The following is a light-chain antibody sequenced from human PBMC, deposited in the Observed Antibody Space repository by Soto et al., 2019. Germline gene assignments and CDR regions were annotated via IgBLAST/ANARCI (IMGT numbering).Light chain of an antibody. CDR1: SSDLGAGYD. CDR2: GNT. J-gene: IGLJ2*01. V-gene: IGLV1-40*01. Sequence: QSVLTQPPSVSGAPGQRVTISCTGGSSDLGAGYDVHWCQHVPGTAPKLLISGNTNRPSGVPDRFSGSKSGTSASLAITGLQAEDEADYYCQSYDNSLSGSVVFGGGTKLTVL. CDR3: QSYDNSLSGSVV.